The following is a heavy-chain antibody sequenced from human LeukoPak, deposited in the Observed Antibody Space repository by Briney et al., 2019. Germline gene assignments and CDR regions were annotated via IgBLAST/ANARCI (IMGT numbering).Heavy chain of an antibody. Sequence: SETLSLTCTVSGGSISSGGYYWSWIRQHPGKGLEWIGYIYYSGSTYYDPSLKSRVTISVDTSKNQFSLKLSSVTAADTAVYYCARDPSGYWYFDLWGRGTLVTVSS. D-gene: IGHD2-15*01. CDR2: IYYSGST. CDR3: ARDPSGYWYFDL. J-gene: IGHJ2*01. CDR1: GGSISSGGYY. V-gene: IGHV4-31*03.